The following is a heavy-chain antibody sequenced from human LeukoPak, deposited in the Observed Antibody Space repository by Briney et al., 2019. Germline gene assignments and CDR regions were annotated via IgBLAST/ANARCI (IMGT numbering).Heavy chain of an antibody. CDR3: AKGDSSGWYGPNDAFDI. Sequence: GGSLRLSCAASGFTFSSYSMNWVRQAPGKGLEWVSSISSSSSYIYYADSVKGRFTISRDDAKNSLYLQMNSLRAEDTAVYYCAKGDSSGWYGPNDAFDIWGQGTMVTVSS. D-gene: IGHD6-19*01. J-gene: IGHJ3*02. CDR1: GFTFSSYS. V-gene: IGHV3-21*01. CDR2: ISSSSSYI.